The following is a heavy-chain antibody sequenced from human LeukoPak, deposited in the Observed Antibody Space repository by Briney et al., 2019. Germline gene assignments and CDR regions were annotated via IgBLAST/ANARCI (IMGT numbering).Heavy chain of an antibody. CDR2: ISAYNGVT. CDR1: GYTFTQSG. J-gene: IGHJ4*02. CDR3: AKAPRLWWNYLIDE. D-gene: IGHD4/OR15-4a*01. V-gene: IGHV1-18*01. Sequence: ASVKVSCKTSGYTFTQSGVCWVRQAPGQGLEWMGWISAYNGVTNYAQKFRGRVTMTTDTPTSTAYLQLQSLRPDDTAVYFCAKAPRLWWNYLIDEWGQGTLVIVSS.